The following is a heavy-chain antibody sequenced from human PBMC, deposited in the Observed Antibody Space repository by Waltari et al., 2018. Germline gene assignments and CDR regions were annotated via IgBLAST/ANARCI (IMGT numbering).Heavy chain of an antibody. CDR1: GGSISSYY. J-gene: IGHJ6*03. V-gene: IGHV4-4*07. Sequence: QVQLQESGPGLVKPSETLSLTCTVSGGSISSYYWSWIRQPAGKGLEWIGRIYTSGSTNYNPSLKRRVTMSVDTSKNQFSLKLSSVTAADTAVYYCARGPYSSSWWKNYYYMDVWGKGTTVTISS. D-gene: IGHD6-13*01. CDR3: ARGPYSSSWWKNYYYMDV. CDR2: IYTSGST.